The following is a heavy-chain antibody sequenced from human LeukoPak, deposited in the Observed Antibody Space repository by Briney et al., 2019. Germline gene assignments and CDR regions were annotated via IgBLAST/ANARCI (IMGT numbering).Heavy chain of an antibody. CDR3: ARAGDLRRPRGPQPGHDAFDI. CDR1: GYTFTGYY. Sequence: ASVKVSCKASGYTFTGYYMSWVRQAPGQGLEWMGWINSNSGGTNFAQKLQGRVTMTRDTSISTAYMEVSRLTSDDTAVYYCARAGDLRRPRGPQPGHDAFDIWGQGTTVTVSS. J-gene: IGHJ3*02. CDR2: INSNSGGT. D-gene: IGHD1-14*01. V-gene: IGHV1-2*02.